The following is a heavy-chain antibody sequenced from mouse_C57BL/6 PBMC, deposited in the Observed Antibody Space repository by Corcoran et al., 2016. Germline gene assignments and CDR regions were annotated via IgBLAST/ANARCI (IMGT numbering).Heavy chain of an antibody. Sequence: QIQLLQSGPALKKPGETVKSSCQASGYTFTTYGMSWVKQAPGKGLKWMGWINTYSGVPTYADDFKGRFAFSLKTSASTAYLQINNLKNEDTATYFCARGDSYFDYWGQGTTLTVSS. D-gene: IGHD3-3*01. V-gene: IGHV9-3*01. CDR2: INTYSGVP. CDR3: ARGDSYFDY. CDR1: GYTFTTYG. J-gene: IGHJ2*01.